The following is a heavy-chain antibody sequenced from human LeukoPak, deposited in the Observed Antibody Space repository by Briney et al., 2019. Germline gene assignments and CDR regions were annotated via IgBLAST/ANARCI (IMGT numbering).Heavy chain of an antibody. CDR3: ARLERGYSSFDY. V-gene: IGHV1-18*01. CDR1: GYTFTSYG. CDR2: ISAYNGNS. Sequence: ASVKVSCKASGYTFTSYGISWVRQAPGQGLEWMGWISAYNGNSNYAQKLQGRVTMTTDTSTSTAYMELRSLRSDDTAAYYCARLERGYSSFDYWGQGTLVTVSS. D-gene: IGHD5-12*01. J-gene: IGHJ4*02.